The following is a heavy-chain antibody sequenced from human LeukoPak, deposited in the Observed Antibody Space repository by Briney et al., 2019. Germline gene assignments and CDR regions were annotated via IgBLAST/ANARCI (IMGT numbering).Heavy chain of an antibody. J-gene: IGHJ6*03. V-gene: IGHV3-48*01. CDR2: ISSSSSTI. D-gene: IGHD1-26*01. Sequence: GGSLRLSCAATGFTFSSYNMNWVRQAPGKGLEWVSFISSSSSTIYYADSVKGRFTISRDNAKNSLYLQMNSLRAEDTAVYYCAREEVVQDSGSYYRYYYYMDVWGKGTTVTISS. CDR3: AREEVVQDSGSYYRYYYYMDV. CDR1: GFTFSSYN.